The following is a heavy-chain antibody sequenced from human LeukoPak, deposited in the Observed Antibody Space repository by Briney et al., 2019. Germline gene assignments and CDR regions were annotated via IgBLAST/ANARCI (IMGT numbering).Heavy chain of an antibody. CDR1: VGTFSCYT. D-gene: IGHD5-24*01. Sequence: ASVKVSCKASVGTFSCYTISWVRQAPGQGLEWMGRIIPILGIANYAQKFQGRVTITADKSTSTAYMELSSLRSEDTAVYYCARVEMATPPAAWGQGTLVTVSS. J-gene: IGHJ5*02. CDR2: IIPILGIA. V-gene: IGHV1-69*02. CDR3: ARVEMATPPAA.